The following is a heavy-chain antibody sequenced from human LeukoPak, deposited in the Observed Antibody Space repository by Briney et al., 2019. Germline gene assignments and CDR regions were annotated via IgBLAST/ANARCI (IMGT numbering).Heavy chain of an antibody. CDR1: GFTFSSYS. CDR3: ARAGYGDPHFDF. D-gene: IGHD4-17*01. Sequence: AGGSLRLSCAASGFTFSSYSMHWVRQPPGEGLVCVSRINPDGSNTGYADSVKRRFTIPRHNAKNTLILQMNSLRAEDTAAYYCARAGYGDPHFDFWGQGTLVTVSS. V-gene: IGHV3-74*01. J-gene: IGHJ4*02. CDR2: INPDGSNT.